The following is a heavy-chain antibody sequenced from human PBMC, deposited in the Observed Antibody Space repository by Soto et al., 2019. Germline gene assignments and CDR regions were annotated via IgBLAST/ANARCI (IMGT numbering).Heavy chain of an antibody. CDR1: GYSFTSYW. CDR3: ARYALLAAAGTGYYYYYGMDV. D-gene: IGHD6-13*01. CDR2: IYPGDSDT. V-gene: IGHV5-51*01. Sequence: GESLKISCKGSGYSFTSYWIGWVRQMPGKGLEWMGIIYPGDSDTRYSPSFQGQVTISADKSISTAYLQWSSLKASDTDMYYCARYALLAAAGTGYYYYYGMDVWGQGTRVTVSS. J-gene: IGHJ6*02.